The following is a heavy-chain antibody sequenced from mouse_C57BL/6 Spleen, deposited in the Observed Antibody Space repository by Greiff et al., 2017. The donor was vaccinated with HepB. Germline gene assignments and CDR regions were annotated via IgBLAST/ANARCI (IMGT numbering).Heavy chain of an antibody. J-gene: IGHJ3*01. D-gene: IGHD1-1*01. CDR1: GYAFSSSW. Sequence: QVQLQQSGPELVKPGASVKISCKASGYAFSSSWMNWVKQRPGKGLEWIGRIYPGDGDTNYNGKFKGKATLTADKSSSTAYMQLSSLTSEDSAVYFCAREGFGYGSKAWFAYWGQGTLVTVSA. CDR2: IYPGDGDT. CDR3: AREGFGYGSKAWFAY. V-gene: IGHV1-82*01.